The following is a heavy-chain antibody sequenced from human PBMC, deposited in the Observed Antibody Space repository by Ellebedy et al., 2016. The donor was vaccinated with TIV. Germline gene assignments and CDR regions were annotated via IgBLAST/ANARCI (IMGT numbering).Heavy chain of an antibody. J-gene: IGHJ6*02. CDR2: ISHSGTTV. D-gene: IGHD2-15*01. CDR3: AREDIVSVRDGLDV. Sequence: GESLKISCTASGFTFSNYYMTWIRQSPGKGLEWVSYISHSGTTVDYAASVRGRFTISRDNAKNSLYLQMNSLIAEDSAIYYCAREDIVSVRDGLDVWGQGTTVTVSS. V-gene: IGHV3-11*04. CDR1: GFTFSNYY.